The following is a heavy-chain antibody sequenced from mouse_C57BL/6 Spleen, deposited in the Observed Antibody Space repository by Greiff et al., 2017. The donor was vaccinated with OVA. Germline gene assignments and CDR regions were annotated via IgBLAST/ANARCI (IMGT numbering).Heavy chain of an antibody. D-gene: IGHD1-1*01. V-gene: IGHV1-81*01. CDR1: GYTFTSYG. CDR2: IYPRSGNT. Sequence: VQVVESGAELARPGASVKLSCKASGYTFTSYGISWVKQRTGQGLEWIGEIYPRSGNTYYNEKFKGKATLTADKSSSTAYMELRSLTSEDSAVYFCARGATTVVPYYARDYWGQGTSVTVSS. CDR3: ARGATTVVPYYARDY. J-gene: IGHJ4*01.